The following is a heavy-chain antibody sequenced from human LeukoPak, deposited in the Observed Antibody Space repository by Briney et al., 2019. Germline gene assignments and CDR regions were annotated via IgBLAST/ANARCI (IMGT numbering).Heavy chain of an antibody. Sequence: SGGSLRLSCAASGFSFSDHYMAWIRQAPGKGLEWVSYVSGSGNTIYHADSVKGGFTISRDTAKNSVHLQMNSLRVDDTAVYYCARGPDYYYDSSGSFDYWGQGTLVTVSS. J-gene: IGHJ4*02. V-gene: IGHV3-11*01. CDR1: GFSFSDHY. D-gene: IGHD3-22*01. CDR2: VSGSGNTI. CDR3: ARGPDYYYDSSGSFDY.